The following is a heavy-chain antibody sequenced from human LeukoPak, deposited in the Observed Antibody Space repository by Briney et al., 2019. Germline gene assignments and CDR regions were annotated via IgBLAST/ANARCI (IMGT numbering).Heavy chain of an antibody. D-gene: IGHD5-12*01. CDR3: TTGLWLRSIDY. CDR1: GFTFSNAW. V-gene: IGHV3-15*01. CDR2: IKSKTDGGTT. Sequence: RTGGSLRLSCAASGFTFSNAWMSWVRQAPGKGLEWVGRIKSKTDGGTTDYAAPVKGRFTISRDDSKNTLYLQMNSLKTEDTAVYYCTTGLWLRSIDYWGQGTLVTVSS. J-gene: IGHJ4*02.